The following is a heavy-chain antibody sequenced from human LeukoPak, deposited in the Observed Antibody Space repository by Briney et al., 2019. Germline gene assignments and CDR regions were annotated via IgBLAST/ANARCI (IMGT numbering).Heavy chain of an antibody. Sequence: GGSLRLSCAASGFTFSSYSMNWVRQAPGKGLEWVSYISSSSSTIYYADSVKGRFTISRDNAKNSLYLQMNSLRAEDTAVYYCARSLMVFFDYWGQGTLVTVSS. V-gene: IGHV3-48*01. CDR3: ARSLMVFFDY. J-gene: IGHJ4*02. D-gene: IGHD2-8*01. CDR1: GFTFSSYS. CDR2: ISSSSSTI.